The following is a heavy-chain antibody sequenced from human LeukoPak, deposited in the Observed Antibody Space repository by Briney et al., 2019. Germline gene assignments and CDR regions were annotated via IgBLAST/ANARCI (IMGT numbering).Heavy chain of an antibody. V-gene: IGHV4-4*02. J-gene: IGHJ3*02. CDR2: IYHSGST. D-gene: IGHD5-18*01. Sequence: PSETLSLTCAVSGGSISSSNWWSWVRQPPGKGLEWIGEIYHSGSTNYNPSLKSRVTISVDKSKNQFSLKLSSVTAADTAVYYCARQLNTAMVRSRVLGRDGYNKRGSPAPRAFDIWGQGTMVTVSS. CDR3: ARQLNTAMVRSRVLGRDGYNKRGSPAPRAFDI. CDR1: GGSISSSNW.